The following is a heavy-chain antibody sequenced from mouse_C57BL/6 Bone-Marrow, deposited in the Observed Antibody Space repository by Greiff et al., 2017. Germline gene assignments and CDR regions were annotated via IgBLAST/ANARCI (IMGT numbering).Heavy chain of an antibody. Sequence: DVQLQESGGGLVQPGGSLSLSCAASGFTFTDYYMSWVRQPPGKALEWLGFIRNKANGYTTEYSASVKGRFTISRDNSQSILYLQMNALRAEDSATYYCARYVPPTVVALYYFDYWGQGTTLTVSS. CDR3: ARYVPPTVVALYYFDY. V-gene: IGHV7-3*01. J-gene: IGHJ2*01. CDR2: IRNKANGYTT. D-gene: IGHD1-1*01. CDR1: GFTFTDYY.